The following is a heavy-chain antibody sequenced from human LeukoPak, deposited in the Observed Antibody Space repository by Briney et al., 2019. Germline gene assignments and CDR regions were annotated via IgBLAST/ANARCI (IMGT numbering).Heavy chain of an antibody. Sequence: PSETLSITCTVSGGSISDYYWSWIRQPPGKGLEWIGYIYYSGSVNYNPSLESRVTISVDTSKNQFSLNLRSVTAADTAVYYCARLGAAVFNWFDPWGQGTLVTVSS. J-gene: IGHJ5*02. V-gene: IGHV4-59*08. CDR2: IYYSGSV. CDR3: ARLGAAVFNWFDP. CDR1: GGSISDYY. D-gene: IGHD6-13*01.